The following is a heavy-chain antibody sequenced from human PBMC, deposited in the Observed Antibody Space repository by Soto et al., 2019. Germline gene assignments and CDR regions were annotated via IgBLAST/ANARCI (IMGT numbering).Heavy chain of an antibody. CDR2: FYYSGNT. D-gene: IGHD2-8*01. CDR1: GGSISSGGDY. Sequence: SETLSLTCTVSGGSISSGGDYWSWIRQHPGKGLDCIGFFYYSGNTYYNLSLKSRVIISVDTSKNQFSLKLSSVTAADTAVYYCARSHCTNGVCYRSNDAFDIWGQGTMVTVSS. V-gene: IGHV4-31*03. CDR3: ARSHCTNGVCYRSNDAFDI. J-gene: IGHJ3*02.